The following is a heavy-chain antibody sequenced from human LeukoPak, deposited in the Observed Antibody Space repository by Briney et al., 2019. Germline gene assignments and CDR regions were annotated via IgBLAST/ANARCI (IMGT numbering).Heavy chain of an antibody. V-gene: IGHV3-66*02. CDR3: ARLGGKQLVRYYQYYMDA. CDR2: IYNYGST. CDR1: GFTVSSNY. Sequence: GGSLRLSCAASGFTVSSNYMSWVRQAPGKGLEGVSVIYNYGSTYYADSVKGRFTISRDNSKNTLYLQMNSLRVEDTAVYYCARLGGKQLVRYYQYYMDAWGKGTTVTVSS. D-gene: IGHD6-6*01. J-gene: IGHJ6*03.